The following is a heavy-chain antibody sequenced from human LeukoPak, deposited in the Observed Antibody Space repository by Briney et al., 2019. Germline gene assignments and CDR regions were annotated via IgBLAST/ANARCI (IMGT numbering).Heavy chain of an antibody. CDR1: GGSFSGYY. Sequence: PSETLSLTCAVYGGSFSGYYWSWIRQPPGKGLEWIGEINHSGSTNYNPSLKSRFTISVDTSKNQFSLKLSSVTAADTAVHYCARGYAGLGYWGQGTLVTVSS. CDR2: INHSGST. J-gene: IGHJ4*02. CDR3: ARGYAGLGY. D-gene: IGHD3/OR15-3a*01. V-gene: IGHV4-34*01.